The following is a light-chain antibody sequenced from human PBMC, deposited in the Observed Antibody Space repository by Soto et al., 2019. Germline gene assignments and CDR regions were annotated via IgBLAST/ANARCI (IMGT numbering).Light chain of an antibody. V-gene: IGKV1-9*01. CDR1: QAIGTY. Sequence: DVQLTQSPSFLSASIGDRVTITCRASQAIGTYLSWYQQGPGKAPKLLIYAASTLRRGVPSRFSGSGSGTEFTLTISSLQPEDFATYFCQQLNSFPPFGQGTRLEIK. J-gene: IGKJ5*01. CDR3: QQLNSFPP. CDR2: AAS.